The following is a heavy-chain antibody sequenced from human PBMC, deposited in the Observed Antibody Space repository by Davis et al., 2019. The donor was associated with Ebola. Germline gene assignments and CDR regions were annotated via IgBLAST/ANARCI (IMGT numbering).Heavy chain of an antibody. CDR3: ARDTNPYGMDV. J-gene: IGHJ6*02. V-gene: IGHV4-39*02. CDR1: GGSISSSSYY. CDR2: IYYSGST. D-gene: IGHD2-2*01. Sequence: MPSETLSLTCTVSGGSISSSSYYWGWIRQPPGKGLEWIGSIYYSGSTYYNPSLKSRVTISVDTSKNQFSLKLSSVTAADTAVYYCARDTNPYGMDVWGQGTTVTVSS.